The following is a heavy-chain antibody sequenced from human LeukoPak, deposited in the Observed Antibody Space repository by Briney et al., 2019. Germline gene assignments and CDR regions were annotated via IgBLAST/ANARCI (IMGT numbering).Heavy chain of an antibody. CDR3: ATIVVVKGPDAFDI. CDR2: FDPEDGET. J-gene: IGHJ3*02. CDR1: GYTLTELS. Sequence: GASVKVSCKVSGYTLTELSMHWVRQAPGKGLEWTGGFDPEDGETIYAQKFQGRVTMTEDTSTDTAYMELSSLRSEDTAVYYCATIVVVKGPDAFDIWGQGTMVTVSS. V-gene: IGHV1-24*01. D-gene: IGHD3-22*01.